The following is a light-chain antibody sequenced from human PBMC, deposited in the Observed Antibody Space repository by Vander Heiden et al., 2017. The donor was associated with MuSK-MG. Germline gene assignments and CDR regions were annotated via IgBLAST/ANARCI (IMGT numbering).Light chain of an antibody. CDR3: QAWDSSFVV. CDR1: KLGDKY. V-gene: IGLV3-1*01. J-gene: IGLJ2*01. Sequence: SYETTQPPSVSVSPGQTASITCSGGKLGDKYACWYQQKPGQSPVLVIYQDSKRPSGIPERFSGSNSGNTATLTISGTQAMDEADYYCQAWDSSFVVFGGGTKLTVL. CDR2: QDS.